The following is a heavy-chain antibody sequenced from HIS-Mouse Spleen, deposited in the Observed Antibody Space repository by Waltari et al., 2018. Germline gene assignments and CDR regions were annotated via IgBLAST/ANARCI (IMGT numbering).Heavy chain of an antibody. D-gene: IGHD3-10*01. CDR1: GFTVSSNY. Sequence: EVQLVETGGGLIQPGGSLSLSCEASGFTVSSNYMSGARQAPGKGLEWVSVIYSGGSTYYADSVKGRFTISRDNSKNTLYLQMNSLRAEDTAVYYCARHYYYGSGSYYFDYWGQGTLVTVSS. V-gene: IGHV3-53*02. CDR3: ARHYYYGSGSYYFDY. J-gene: IGHJ4*02. CDR2: IYSGGST.